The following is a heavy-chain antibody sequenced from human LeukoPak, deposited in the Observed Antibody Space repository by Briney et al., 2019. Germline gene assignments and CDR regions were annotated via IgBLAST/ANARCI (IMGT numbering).Heavy chain of an antibody. Sequence: ASVKVSCKPSGYSFTRNGISWVRHAPGQGLEWMSWISANSSNTNYAQNFQDRVTLTTDTSTSTAYMELRSMRSDDTAVYYCARDVNYAFDYWGQGTLVTVSS. D-gene: IGHD3-16*01. V-gene: IGHV1-18*01. CDR1: GYSFTRNG. CDR3: ARDVNYAFDY. CDR2: ISANSSNT. J-gene: IGHJ4*02.